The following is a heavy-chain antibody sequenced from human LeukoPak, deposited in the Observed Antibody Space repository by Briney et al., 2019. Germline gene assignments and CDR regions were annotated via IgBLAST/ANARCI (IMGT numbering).Heavy chain of an antibody. CDR2: MNPNSGNT. Sequence: GASVKVSCKASGYTFSSYDINWVRQATGQGLEWMGWMNPNSGNTAYAQKFQGRVTMSRDTSISTAYMELSSLRSEDTAVYYCAGLPKYSRPLDYWGQGTLVTVSS. V-gene: IGHV1-8*02. CDR3: AGLPKYSRPLDY. D-gene: IGHD6-6*01. J-gene: IGHJ4*02. CDR1: GYTFSSYD.